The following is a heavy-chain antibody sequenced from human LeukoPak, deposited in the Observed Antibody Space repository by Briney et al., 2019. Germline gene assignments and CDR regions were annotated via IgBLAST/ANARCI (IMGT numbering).Heavy chain of an antibody. CDR1: GDSISRDNYS. CDR2: IYHGGSA. D-gene: IGHD4-11*01. J-gene: IGHJ5*02. Sequence: SETLSLTCAVSGDSISRDNYSWSWIRQPPGKGLEWIGYIYHGGSAYYNPSLKSRVTISVDRSKNQFSLKLSSVTAADTAVYYCASWQDNDYSNYGNWFDPWGRGTLVTVSS. CDR3: ASWQDNDYSNYGNWFDP. V-gene: IGHV4-30-2*01.